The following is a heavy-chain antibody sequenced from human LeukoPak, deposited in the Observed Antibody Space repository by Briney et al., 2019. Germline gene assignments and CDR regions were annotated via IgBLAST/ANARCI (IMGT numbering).Heavy chain of an antibody. J-gene: IGHJ4*02. Sequence: SETLSLTCAAYGGSFSGYYWSWIRQPPGKGLEWIGYVYYSGNTNYNPSLKSRVTISVDASKNQFSLKLSSVTAADTAVYYCARVGDGCFDYWGQGTLVTVSS. D-gene: IGHD3-10*01. CDR1: GGSFSGYY. CDR3: ARVGDGCFDY. CDR2: VYYSGNT. V-gene: IGHV4-59*01.